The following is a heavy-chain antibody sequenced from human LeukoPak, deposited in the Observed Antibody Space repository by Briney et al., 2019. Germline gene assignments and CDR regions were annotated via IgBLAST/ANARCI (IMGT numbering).Heavy chain of an antibody. V-gene: IGHV3-11*06. J-gene: IGHJ4*02. CDR1: GFTFSDYY. D-gene: IGHD6-13*01. CDR3: ASRQQLAY. CDR2: ISSRSSYT. Sequence: PGGSLRLSCEASGFTFSDYYMSWIRQAPGKGLEWVSYISSRSSYTNYADSVKGRFTISRDNAKNSLYLQMNSLRAEDTAVYYCASRQQLAYWGQGTLVTVSS.